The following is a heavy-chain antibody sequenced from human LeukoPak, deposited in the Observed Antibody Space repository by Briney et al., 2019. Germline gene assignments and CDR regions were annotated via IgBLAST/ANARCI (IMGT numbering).Heavy chain of an antibody. CDR1: GFTVRSNY. J-gene: IGHJ6*02. CDR3: ARDRELRYFDWLPTPYYYYYRMDV. CDR2: IYSGGST. V-gene: IGHV3-66*02. D-gene: IGHD3-9*01. Sequence: GGSLRLSCAASGFTVRSNYMSWVRQAPGKGLEWVSVIYSGGSTYYADSVKGRFTISRDNSKNTLYLQMNSLRAEDTAVYYCARDRELRYFDWLPTPYYYYYRMDVWGQGTTVTVPS.